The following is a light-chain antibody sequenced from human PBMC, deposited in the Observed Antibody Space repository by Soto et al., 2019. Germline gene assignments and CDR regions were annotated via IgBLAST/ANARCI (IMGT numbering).Light chain of an antibody. J-gene: IGKJ1*01. CDR1: QGIRNE. CDR2: AAS. Sequence: AIQMTQSPSSLSASVGASVTITCRASQGIRNELGWYQQKPGKAPKFLIYAASTLQSGVPSRFSGSGFGTDFTLTINSLQPEDFATYYCLLDYAYFWAFGQGTKVDIK. CDR3: LLDYAYFWA. V-gene: IGKV1-6*02.